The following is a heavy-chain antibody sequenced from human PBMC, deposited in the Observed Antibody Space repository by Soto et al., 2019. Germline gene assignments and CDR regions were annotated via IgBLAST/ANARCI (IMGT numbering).Heavy chain of an antibody. CDR2: MYHSGST. CDR1: GGSISSGGYS. Sequence: QLQLQESGSGLVKPSQTLSLTCAVSGGSISSGGYSWSWIRQPPGKGLEWIGYMYHSGSTYYNPSLKSRVTIAIDRSKNQFSLKLSSVTAADPAVYYCARVPDYWGQGSLVTVSS. CDR3: ARVPDY. D-gene: IGHD2-2*01. V-gene: IGHV4-30-2*01. J-gene: IGHJ4*02.